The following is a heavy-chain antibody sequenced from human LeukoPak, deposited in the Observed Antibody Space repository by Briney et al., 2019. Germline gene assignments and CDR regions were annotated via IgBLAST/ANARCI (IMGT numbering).Heavy chain of an antibody. J-gene: IGHJ4*02. CDR3: ARADYYGSSAYPY. V-gene: IGHV4-31*03. CDR1: GGSISGGNYY. D-gene: IGHD3-22*01. CDR2: IYYSGTT. Sequence: SETLSLTCTVSGGSISGGNYYWSWIRQHPGKGLEWIGYIYYSGTTFYNPSLKSRVTISIDTSKNQFSLKLTSVTAADTAVYYCARADYYGSSAYPYWGQGTLVTVSS.